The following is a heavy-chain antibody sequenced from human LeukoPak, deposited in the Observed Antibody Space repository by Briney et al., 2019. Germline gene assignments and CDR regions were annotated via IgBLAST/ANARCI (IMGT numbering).Heavy chain of an antibody. V-gene: IGHV4-4*07. CDR1: GGSISSFY. J-gene: IGHJ4*02. CDR2: IYSSGIT. CDR3: ARGPYFDSSAYYYFDY. Sequence: SETLSLTCAVPGGSISSFYWNWIRQPAGKGLEWIGRIYSSGITNYNPSLKSRVTMSVDTSKNQFSLKLSSVTAADTAVYYCARGPYFDSSAYYYFDYWGQGTQVIVSS. D-gene: IGHD3-22*01.